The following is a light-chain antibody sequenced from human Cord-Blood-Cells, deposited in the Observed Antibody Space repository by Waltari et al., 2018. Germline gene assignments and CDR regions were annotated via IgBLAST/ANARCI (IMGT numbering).Light chain of an antibody. V-gene: IGKV1-9*01. Sequence: DIQFTQSPSFMSASVGDRVTITCRASQGISSYLAWYQQKPGKAPKPLIYAASTLQSGVPSRFSGSGSGTEFTLTISSLQPEDFATYYCQQLNSYPRTFGQGTKVEIK. CDR3: QQLNSYPRT. CDR2: AAS. J-gene: IGKJ1*01. CDR1: QGISSY.